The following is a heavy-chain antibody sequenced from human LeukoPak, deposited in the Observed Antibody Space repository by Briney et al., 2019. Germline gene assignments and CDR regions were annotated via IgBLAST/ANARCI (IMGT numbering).Heavy chain of an antibody. CDR1: RFTFSSYW. CDR2: IKQDGSEK. V-gene: IGHV3-7*01. J-gene: IGHJ6*03. Sequence: PGGSLRLSCAASRFTFSSYWMSWVRQAPGKGLEWVANIKQDGSEKYYVDSVKGRFTISRDNAKNSLYLQMNSLRAEDTAVYYCARVTIFGVVIIGYYYYYMDVWGKGTTVTVSS. CDR3: ARVTIFGVVIIGYYYYYMDV. D-gene: IGHD3-3*01.